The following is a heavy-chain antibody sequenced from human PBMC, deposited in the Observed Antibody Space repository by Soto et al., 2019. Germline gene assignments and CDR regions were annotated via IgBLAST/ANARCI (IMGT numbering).Heavy chain of an antibody. CDR1: GFPFNTYN. Sequence: EVQLVESGGGLVKPEGSLRLSCGASGFPFNTYNMIWIRQAPGKRLEWVSSIDSRSTSDYIYYVDSVKGRFTISTDNARNSLYLQMNSLRAEDTAVYYCAKDGGWGFLDFWGRGAQGGVSS. D-gene: IGHD7-27*01. J-gene: IGHJ4*02. CDR2: IDSRSTSDYI. CDR3: AKDGGWGFLDF. V-gene: IGHV3-21*01.